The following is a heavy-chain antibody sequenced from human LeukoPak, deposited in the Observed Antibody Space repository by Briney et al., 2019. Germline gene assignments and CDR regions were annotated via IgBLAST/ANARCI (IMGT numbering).Heavy chain of an antibody. CDR3: AKEDYGDHPPVFDY. CDR1: GFTFSSYS. D-gene: IGHD4-17*01. Sequence: GGSLRLSCAASGFTFSSYSMNWVRQAPGKGLEWVSSISSSSSYIYYADSVKGRFTISRDNSKNTLYLQMNSLRAEDTAVYYCAKEDYGDHPPVFDYWGQGTLVTVSS. CDR2: ISSSSSYI. V-gene: IGHV3-21*01. J-gene: IGHJ4*02.